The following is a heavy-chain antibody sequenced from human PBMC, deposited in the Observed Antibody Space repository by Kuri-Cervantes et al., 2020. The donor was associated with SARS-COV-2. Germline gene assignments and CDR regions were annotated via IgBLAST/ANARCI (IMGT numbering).Heavy chain of an antibody. CDR3: ARGRIAAAGKTFDY. Sequence: SQTLSLTCAVYGGSFSGYYWSWIRRPPGKGLEWIGEINHSGSTNYNPSLKSRVTISVDTSKNQFSLKLSSVTAADTAVYYCARGRIAAAGKTFDYWGQGTLVTVSS. D-gene: IGHD6-13*01. J-gene: IGHJ4*02. CDR1: GGSFSGYY. V-gene: IGHV4-34*01. CDR2: INHSGST.